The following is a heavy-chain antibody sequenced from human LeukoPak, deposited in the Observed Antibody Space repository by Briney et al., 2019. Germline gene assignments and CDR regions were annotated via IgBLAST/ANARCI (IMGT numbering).Heavy chain of an antibody. J-gene: IGHJ4*02. CDR1: EFTFSSYS. Sequence: GGSLRLSCAASEFTFSSYSMNWVRQAPGKGLEWVSSISSSSSYIYYADSVKGRFTISRDNAKNSLYLQMNSLRAEDTAVYYCASRVAVAGTQDYWGQGTLVTVSS. CDR3: ASRVAVAGTQDY. D-gene: IGHD6-19*01. CDR2: ISSSSSYI. V-gene: IGHV3-21*01.